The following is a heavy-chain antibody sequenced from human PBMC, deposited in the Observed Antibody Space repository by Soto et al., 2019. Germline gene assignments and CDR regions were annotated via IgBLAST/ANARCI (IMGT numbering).Heavy chain of an antibody. D-gene: IGHD5-18*01. V-gene: IGHV4-59*01. Sequence: SETLSLTCTVSGGSISSYYWNWIRQAPGKGLEWIGYISYSGTTNYNSSLKSRITISVETSKNQFSLKLSSVTAADTAVYYCARGGGYNSFDNWGQGTLVTVSS. CDR2: ISYSGTT. CDR1: GGSISSYY. CDR3: ARGGGYNSFDN. J-gene: IGHJ4*02.